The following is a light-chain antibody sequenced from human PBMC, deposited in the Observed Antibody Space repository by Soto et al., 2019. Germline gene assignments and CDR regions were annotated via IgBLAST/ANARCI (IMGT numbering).Light chain of an antibody. CDR1: HGISSY. J-gene: IGKJ3*01. V-gene: IGKV1-39*01. CDR2: AAS. Sequence: DIQMTQSPSSLSASVGDRVTITCRASHGISSYLNWYQQRPGKPPNLLIYAASSLPSGVPSRFSGSGVGTDFTLTISSLQPEDFATYYCQQTYSAPRTFGPGTRVDIK. CDR3: QQTYSAPRT.